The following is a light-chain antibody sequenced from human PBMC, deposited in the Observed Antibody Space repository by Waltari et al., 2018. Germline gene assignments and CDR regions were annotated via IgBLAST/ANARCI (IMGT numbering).Light chain of an antibody. CDR3: QQYNNRPRT. CDR1: QSVTNK. V-gene: IGKV3-15*01. J-gene: IGKJ2*02. CDR2: DAS. Sequence: ETVMTQSPATLSVSPGERAALSCTASQSVTNKLAWYQQKPGQAPLLLIYDASTRATGIPARFSGSGSRTHFTLSISSLQSDDVALYFCQQYNNRPRTFGQGTKLEI.